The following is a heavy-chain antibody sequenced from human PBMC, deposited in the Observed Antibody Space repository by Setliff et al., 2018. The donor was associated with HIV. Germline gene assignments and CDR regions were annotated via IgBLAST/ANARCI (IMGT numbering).Heavy chain of an antibody. CDR3: ARARYGTSFDP. V-gene: IGHV4-59*01. J-gene: IGHJ5*02. CDR1: GGSISNYY. Sequence: SETLSLTCTVSGGSISNYYWSWIRQPPGKGLEWIGYVYYNGGTQYSPSLKSRVTISADTSKNQFSLKLNSVTAADTAVYFCARARYGTSFDPWGQGTLVTVSS. CDR2: VYYNGGT. D-gene: IGHD3-9*01.